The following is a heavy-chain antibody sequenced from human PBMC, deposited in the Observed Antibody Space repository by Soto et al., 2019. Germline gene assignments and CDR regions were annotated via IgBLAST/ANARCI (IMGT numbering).Heavy chain of an antibody. J-gene: IGHJ2*01. V-gene: IGHV4-30-4*01. D-gene: IGHD2-15*01. CDR2: IYYSGST. CDR3: ACFFFQAEDGIRVLCTVSAFLLNRSSDL. Sequence: PPGKGLEWIGYIYYSGSTYYNPSLKSRVTISVDTSKNQFSLKLSSVTAADTAVYYCACFFFQAEDGIRVLCTVSAFLLNRSSDL.